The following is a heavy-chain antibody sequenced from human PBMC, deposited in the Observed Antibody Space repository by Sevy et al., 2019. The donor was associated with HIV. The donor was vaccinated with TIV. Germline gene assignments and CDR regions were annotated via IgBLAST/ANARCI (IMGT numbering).Heavy chain of an antibody. Sequence: ASVKVSCKASGYTFTSYAMNWVRQAPGQGLEWMGWINTNTGNPTYAQGFTGRFVFSLDTSVSTAYLQISSLKAEDTAVYYCARGQPILRFLEWLLGWFDPWGQGTLVTVSS. D-gene: IGHD3-3*01. CDR1: GYTFTSYA. V-gene: IGHV7-4-1*02. J-gene: IGHJ5*02. CDR2: INTNTGNP. CDR3: ARGQPILRFLEWLLGWFDP.